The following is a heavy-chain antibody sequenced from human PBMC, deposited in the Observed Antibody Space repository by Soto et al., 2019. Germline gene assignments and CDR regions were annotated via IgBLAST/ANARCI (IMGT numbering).Heavy chain of an antibody. CDR2: INPNSGGT. D-gene: IGHD3-3*01. J-gene: IGHJ6*03. CDR3: ARAKGSSRALRFLESNYYMDV. CDR1: GYTFTGYY. Sequence: ASVKVSCKASGYTFTGYYMHWVRQAPGQGLEWMGWINPNSGGTNYAQKFQGWVTMTRDTSISTAYMELSRLGSDDTAVYYGARAKGSSRALRFLESNYYMDVWGKGTTVTVSS. V-gene: IGHV1-2*04.